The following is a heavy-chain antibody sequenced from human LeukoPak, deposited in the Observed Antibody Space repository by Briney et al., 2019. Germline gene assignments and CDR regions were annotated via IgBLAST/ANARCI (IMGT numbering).Heavy chain of an antibody. CDR2: INHNAETI. Sequence: PGGSLRLSCAASGFTFSDYYMSWIRQAPGKGLEWVSYINHNAETILYSDFVKGRFTISRDNAKNSLYLQMNNLRDEDTAVYYCARDNDWAFHYWGQGTPVTVSS. CDR1: GFTFSDYY. CDR3: ARDNDWAFHY. D-gene: IGHD3-9*01. V-gene: IGHV3-11*04. J-gene: IGHJ4*02.